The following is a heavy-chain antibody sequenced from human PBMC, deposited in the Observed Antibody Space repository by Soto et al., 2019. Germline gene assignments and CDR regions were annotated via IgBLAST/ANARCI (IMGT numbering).Heavy chain of an antibody. CDR1: GGFISSYY. V-gene: IGHV4-59*05. Sequence: PETLSLTCSVSGGFISSYYWSWLRQPPQKGLEWIGSIYYSGSTYYNPSLKSRVTISVDTSKNQFSLKLSSVTAADTAVYYCARHWPDIVVVPAAPPEGIFDYWGQGTLVT. D-gene: IGHD2-2*01. CDR2: IYYSGST. J-gene: IGHJ4*02. CDR3: ARHWPDIVVVPAAPPEGIFDY.